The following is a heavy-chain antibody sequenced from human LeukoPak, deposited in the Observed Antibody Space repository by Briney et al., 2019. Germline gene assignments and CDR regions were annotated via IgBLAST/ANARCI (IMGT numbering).Heavy chain of an antibody. CDR3: ARIQRGTSSNWFDP. CDR2: IFHSGIT. J-gene: IGHJ5*02. Sequence: PSETLSLTCTVSGYSISSGYYWVWIRQPPGQGLEWIGTIFHSGITNYNAALKSRVTMSVDPPKNEFSLNVRSATAADTALYYCARIQRGTSSNWFDPWGQGAQVIVSS. CDR1: GYSISSGYY. V-gene: IGHV4-38-2*02. D-gene: IGHD7-27*01.